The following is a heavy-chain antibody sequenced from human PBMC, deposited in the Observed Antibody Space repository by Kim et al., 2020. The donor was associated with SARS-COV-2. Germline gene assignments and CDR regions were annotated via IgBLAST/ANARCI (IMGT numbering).Heavy chain of an antibody. D-gene: IGHD3-10*01. V-gene: IGHV3-74*01. J-gene: IGHJ6*02. CDR3: ARGGVIIDYYYGMDV. CDR2: INSDGSST. CDR1: GFTFSSYW. Sequence: GGSLRLSCAASGFTFSSYWMHWVRQAPGKGLVWVSRINSDGSSTSYADSVKGRFTISRDNAKNTLYLQMNSLRAEDTAVYYCARGGVIIDYYYGMDVWGQGTTVTVSS.